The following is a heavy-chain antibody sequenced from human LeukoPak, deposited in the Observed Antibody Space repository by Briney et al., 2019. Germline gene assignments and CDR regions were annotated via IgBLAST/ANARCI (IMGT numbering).Heavy chain of an antibody. CDR2: INHSGST. Sequence: SETLSLTCAVYGGSFSGYYWSWIRQPPGKGLEWIGEINHSGSTNYNASLKSQVSISIDTSKNQFSLRLTSVTAADTAVYYCARQTGSGLFILPGGQGTLVTVSS. CDR1: GGSFSGYY. CDR3: ARQTGSGLFILP. J-gene: IGHJ4*02. V-gene: IGHV4-34*01. D-gene: IGHD3/OR15-3a*01.